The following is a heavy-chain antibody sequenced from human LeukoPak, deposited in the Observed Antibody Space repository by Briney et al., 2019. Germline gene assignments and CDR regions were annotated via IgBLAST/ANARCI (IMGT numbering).Heavy chain of an antibody. D-gene: IGHD2-8*02. CDR3: AIFAGAVPGNLLL. V-gene: IGHV3-7*01. CDR1: EFTSSAFW. J-gene: IGHJ6*04. CDR2: INKDGTEK. Sequence: EGSLRLSCAASEFTSSAFWMTWVRQPPGKGLEWVANINKDGTEKEYVDSVKGRFSIFRDNAKNSVFLQMNSLRAEDTAVYYCAIFAGAVPGNLLLWGKGTTVIVSA.